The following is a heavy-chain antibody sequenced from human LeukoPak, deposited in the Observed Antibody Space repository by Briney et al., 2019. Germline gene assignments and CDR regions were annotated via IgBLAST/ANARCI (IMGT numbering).Heavy chain of an antibody. J-gene: IGHJ4*02. CDR1: GYTFTSYY. CDR2: INSSGGST. V-gene: IGHV1-46*01. CDR3: ARRLATMVRGVNYFFDH. D-gene: IGHD3-10*01. Sequence: ASVKVSCKASGYTFTSYYMHWVRQAPGQGLEWMGIINSSGGSTSYAQKFQGRVTMTRDTSTSTVYMELSSLRSEDTAVYYCARRLATMVRGVNYFFDHWGQGTLVTVSS.